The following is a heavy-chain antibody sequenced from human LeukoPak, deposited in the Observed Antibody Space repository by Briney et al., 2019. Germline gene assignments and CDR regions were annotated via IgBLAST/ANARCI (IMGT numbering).Heavy chain of an antibody. Sequence: GRSLRLSCAASGFTFSSYGIHWVRQAPGKGLEWVTVISYDGRNIYYADSVKGRFTISRDNSKNTLYLQMNSLRAEDTAVYYCAKAFGYCSGGSCYYYYYGMDVWGKGTTVTVSS. CDR3: AKAFGYCSGGSCYYYYYGMDV. CDR1: GFTFSSYG. V-gene: IGHV3-30*18. D-gene: IGHD2-15*01. J-gene: IGHJ6*04. CDR2: ISYDGRNI.